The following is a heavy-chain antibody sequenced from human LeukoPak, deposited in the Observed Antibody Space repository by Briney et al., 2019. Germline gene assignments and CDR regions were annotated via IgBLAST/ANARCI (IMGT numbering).Heavy chain of an antibody. Sequence: ASVKVSCKASGHTFTCYYMHWGRQAPGQGQEWMGRSNPNSGGTNYAQKFQGRVTMTRDTSISTAYMELSRLRSDATAVYYCARALERELLDYWGQGTLVTVSS. D-gene: IGHD1-26*01. CDR2: SNPNSGGT. V-gene: IGHV1-2*06. J-gene: IGHJ4*02. CDR1: GHTFTCYY. CDR3: ARALERELLDY.